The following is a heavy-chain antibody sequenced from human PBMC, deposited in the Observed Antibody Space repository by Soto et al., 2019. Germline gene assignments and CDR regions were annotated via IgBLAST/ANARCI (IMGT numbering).Heavy chain of an antibody. CDR3: ATSTYYDILTGYYPDAFDI. Sequence: QVQLVQSGAEVKKPGASVKVSCKVSGYTLTELSMHWVRQAPGKGLEWMGGFDPEDGETIYAQKFQGRVTMTEDTSTDTAYMELSSLRSEDTAVYYCATSTYYDILTGYYPDAFDIWGQGTMVTVSS. D-gene: IGHD3-9*01. V-gene: IGHV1-24*01. CDR1: GYTLTELS. CDR2: FDPEDGET. J-gene: IGHJ3*02.